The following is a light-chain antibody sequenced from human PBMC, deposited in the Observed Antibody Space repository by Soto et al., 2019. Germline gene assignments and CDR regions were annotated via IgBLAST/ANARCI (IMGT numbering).Light chain of an antibody. J-gene: IGLJ2*01. CDR1: SSNIGSNY. CDR2: RNN. CDR3: AAWDDSRSAVV. V-gene: IGLV1-47*01. Sequence: QLVLTQPPSASGTPGQTVTISCSGGSSNIGSNYVFWYQQLPGTAPKLLISRNNQRPSGVSDRFSGSKSGTSASLAISGLRSEDEAYYCCAAWDDSRSAVVFGGGTKLTVL.